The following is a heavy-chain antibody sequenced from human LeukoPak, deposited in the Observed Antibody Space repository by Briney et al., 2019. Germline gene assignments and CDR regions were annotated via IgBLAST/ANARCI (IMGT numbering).Heavy chain of an antibody. CDR3: AKGTGDMGYYFDY. Sequence: GGSMRLSCAASGFTFSNYAMNWVRLAPGKGLEWVSGIRVTDNTYYADSVKGRFTISRDNSENTLYLQMSGLRAEDTAVYYCAKGTGDMGYYFDYWGQGTLVTVSS. V-gene: IGHV3-23*01. J-gene: IGHJ4*02. CDR2: IRVTDNT. CDR1: GFTFSNYA. D-gene: IGHD7-27*01.